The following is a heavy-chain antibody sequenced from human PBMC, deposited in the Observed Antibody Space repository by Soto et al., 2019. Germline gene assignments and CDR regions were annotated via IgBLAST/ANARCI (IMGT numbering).Heavy chain of an antibody. Sequence: GGSLRLSCAASGFTFSSYGMHWVRQAPDKGLEWVAVIWYDGSNKYYADSVKGRFTISRDNSKNTLYLQMNSLRAEDTAVYYCARTDYYDSSGYYYPDAFDIWGQGTMVTVSS. CDR1: GFTFSSYG. J-gene: IGHJ3*02. CDR2: IWYDGSNK. D-gene: IGHD3-22*01. V-gene: IGHV3-33*01. CDR3: ARTDYYDSSGYYYPDAFDI.